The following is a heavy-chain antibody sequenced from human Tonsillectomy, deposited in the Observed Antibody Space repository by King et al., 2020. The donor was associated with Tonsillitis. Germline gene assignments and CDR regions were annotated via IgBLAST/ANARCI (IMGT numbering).Heavy chain of an antibody. CDR3: ASSFSNDYGNLWYYFHYMDV. Sequence: VQLVQSGAEVKKPGASVRVSCKASGYTFTGYYIHWLRQAPGQGLEWMGWTNADSGGTNYAQKLQGRVTMTRDTSISTAYMELSRLSSDDTAVYYCASSFSNDYGNLWYYFHYMDVWGKGTTVTVSS. V-gene: IGHV1-2*02. CDR2: TNADSGGT. J-gene: IGHJ6*03. CDR1: GYTFTGYY. D-gene: IGHD4-17*01.